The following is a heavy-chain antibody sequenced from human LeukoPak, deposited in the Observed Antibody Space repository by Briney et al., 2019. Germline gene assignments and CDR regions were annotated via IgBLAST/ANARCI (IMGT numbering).Heavy chain of an antibody. CDR2: ISSSSSNI. D-gene: IGHD3-10*01. CDR3: ARARKAAMVRVVDY. Sequence: PGGSLRLSCAASGFTFSSYSMNWVRQAPGKGLEWVSSISSSSSNIYYADSVKGRFTISRDKAKNSMYLQMNSLRAEDTAVYYCARARKAAMVRVVDYWGQGTLVTVSS. J-gene: IGHJ4*02. V-gene: IGHV3-21*01. CDR1: GFTFSSYS.